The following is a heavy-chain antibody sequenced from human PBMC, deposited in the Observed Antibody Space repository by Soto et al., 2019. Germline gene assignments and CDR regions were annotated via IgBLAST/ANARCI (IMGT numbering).Heavy chain of an antibody. CDR1: GFTVSSNY. CDR3: ATNSYSYGTRSDY. CDR2: IYSGGST. J-gene: IGHJ4*02. D-gene: IGHD5-18*01. V-gene: IGHV3-66*01. Sequence: GGSLRLSCAASGFTVSSNYMSWVRQAPGKGLEWVSVIYSGGSTYYADSVEGRFTISRDNSKNTLYLQMNSLRAEDTAVYYCATNSYSYGTRSDYWGQGTLVTVSS.